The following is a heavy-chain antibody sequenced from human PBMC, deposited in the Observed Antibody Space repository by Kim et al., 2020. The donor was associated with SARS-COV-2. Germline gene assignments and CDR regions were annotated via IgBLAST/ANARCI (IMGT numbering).Heavy chain of an antibody. V-gene: IGHV6-1*01. CDR1: GDSVSSNSAS. D-gene: IGHD6-25*01. CDR2: TYYRSKWYN. Sequence: SQTLSLTCAISGDSVSSNSASWNWIRQSPSRGLEWLGMTYYRSKWYNDYAVSVKSRIAINPETSKSQFSLHLNSVTPEDTAVYYCAREGSGSQDYDYWGQGTLVTVSS. CDR3: AREGSGSQDYDY. J-gene: IGHJ4*02.